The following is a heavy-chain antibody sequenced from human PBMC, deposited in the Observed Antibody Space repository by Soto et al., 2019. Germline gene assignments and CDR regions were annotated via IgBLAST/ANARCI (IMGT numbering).Heavy chain of an antibody. J-gene: IGHJ6*02. CDR1: GDTVSSNSVA. V-gene: IGHV6-1*01. CDR3: ARSEEDSDYYYYGMDV. Sequence: SQALSLTCVGSGDTVSSNSVAWNWVRQSPSRGLEWLGRTYYRSRWYSDYAVSVRSRIDINADTSKNQVSLQLNSVTPEDTAVYYCARSEEDSDYYYYGMDVWGQGTTVTVSS. CDR2: TYYRSRWYS. D-gene: IGHD2-15*01.